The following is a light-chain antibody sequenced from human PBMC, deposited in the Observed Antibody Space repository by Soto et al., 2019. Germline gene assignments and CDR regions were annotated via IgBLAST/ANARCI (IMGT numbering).Light chain of an antibody. J-gene: IGLJ1*01. CDR3: SSYTTSYFYV. V-gene: IGLV2-14*01. Sequence: QSVLTQPASVSGSPGQSITISCTGSGRDIGAYDYVSLYQQHPGKAPKLIIYGVKNRPSGVSNRFSASKSAFTASLTISGLQTEDEADYYCSSYTTSYFYVFGPGTKLTVL. CDR1: GRDIGAYDY. CDR2: GVK.